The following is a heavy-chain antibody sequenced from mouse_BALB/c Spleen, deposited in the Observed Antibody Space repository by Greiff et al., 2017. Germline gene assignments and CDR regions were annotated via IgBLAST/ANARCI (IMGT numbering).Heavy chain of an antibody. CDR1: GYTFTDYE. V-gene: IGHV1-15*01. CDR2: IDPETGGT. CDR3: TIWYSY. Sequence: QVQLQQSGAELVRPGASVTLSCKASGYTFTDYEMHWVKQTPVHGLEWIGAIDPETGGTAYNQKFKGKATLTADKSSSTAYMELRSLTSEDSAVYYCTIWYSYWGQGTLVTVSA. J-gene: IGHJ3*01.